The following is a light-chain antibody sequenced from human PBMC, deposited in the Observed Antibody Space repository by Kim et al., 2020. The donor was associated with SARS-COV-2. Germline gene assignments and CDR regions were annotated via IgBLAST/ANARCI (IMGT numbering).Light chain of an antibody. J-gene: IGKJ2*01. V-gene: IGKV1-5*01. CDR2: DAS. CDR3: QQYNSYYT. Sequence: DIQMTQSPSTLSASVGDRVTITCRASQSISSWLAWYQQKPGKAPKLLIYDASSLESGVPSRFSGSGSGTEFTLTISSLQPDDFATYYRQQYNSYYTFGQGTKLEI. CDR1: QSISSW.